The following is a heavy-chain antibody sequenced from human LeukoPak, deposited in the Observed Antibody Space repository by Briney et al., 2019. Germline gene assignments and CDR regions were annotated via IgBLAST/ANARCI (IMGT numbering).Heavy chain of an antibody. Sequence: GGSLRLSCAAYGFTFSSYAMSWVRQAPGKGLEWVSAISGSGGSTYYADSVKGRFTISRDNSKNTLYLQMNSLRAEDTAVYYCAKDYGPLLASYYYYGMDVWGQGTTVTVSS. J-gene: IGHJ6*02. CDR1: GFTFSSYA. D-gene: IGHD1-26*01. CDR3: AKDYGPLLASYYYYGMDV. CDR2: ISGSGGST. V-gene: IGHV3-23*01.